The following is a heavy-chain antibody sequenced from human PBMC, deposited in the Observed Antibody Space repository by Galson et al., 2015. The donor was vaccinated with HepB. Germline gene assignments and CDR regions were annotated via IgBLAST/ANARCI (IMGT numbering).Heavy chain of an antibody. D-gene: IGHD6-19*01. CDR3: AREEAVAGTGPFDY. CDR2: IYSGGST. J-gene: IGHJ4*02. V-gene: IGHV3-66*02. CDR1: GFTVSSNY. Sequence: SLRLSCAASGFTVSSNYMSWVRQAPGKGLEWVSAIYSGGSTYYADSVKGRFTISRDNSKNTLYLQMNSLRAEDTAVYYCAREEAVAGTGPFDYWGQGTLVTVSS.